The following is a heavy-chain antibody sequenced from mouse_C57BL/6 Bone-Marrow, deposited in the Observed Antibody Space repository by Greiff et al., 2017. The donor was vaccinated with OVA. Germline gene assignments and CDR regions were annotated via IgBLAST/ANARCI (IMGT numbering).Heavy chain of an antibody. J-gene: IGHJ4*01. Sequence: VQLQQPGAELVRPGTSVKLSCKASGYTFTSYWMHWVKQRPGQGLEWIGVIDPSDSYTNYTQKFKGKATLTVDTSSSTAYMQLSSLTSEDSEVYDGARGGFYYGSPLAMDDWGQGTSVTVSS. D-gene: IGHD1-1*01. CDR3: ARGGFYYGSPLAMDD. CDR1: GYTFTSYW. CDR2: IDPSDSYT. V-gene: IGHV1-59*01.